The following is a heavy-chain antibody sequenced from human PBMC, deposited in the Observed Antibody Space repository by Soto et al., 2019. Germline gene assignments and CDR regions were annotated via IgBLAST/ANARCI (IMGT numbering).Heavy chain of an antibody. CDR3: AREFLPVAASKGLDY. CDR1: GYTFTNYY. Sequence: ASVKVSCKASGYTFTNYYIHWVRQAPGQGLEWMGIINPIGGRTNYAQKFQGRVTVTRDTSTSTVYMELSSLRSEDTAVYYCAREFLPVAASKGLDYWGLGTLVTVSS. D-gene: IGHD6-19*01. V-gene: IGHV1-46*01. CDR2: INPIGGRT. J-gene: IGHJ4*02.